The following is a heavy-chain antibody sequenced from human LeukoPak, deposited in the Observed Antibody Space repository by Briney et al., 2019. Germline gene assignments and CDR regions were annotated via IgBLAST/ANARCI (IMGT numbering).Heavy chain of an antibody. Sequence: GGSLRLSCAASGFTVSSNYMSWVRQAPGKGLEWVSVIYSCGSTYYADSVKGRFTISRDNSKNTLYLQMNSLRAEDTAVYYCAKGGLVHRFDPWGQGTLVTVSS. CDR3: AKGGLVHRFDP. CDR2: IYSCGST. V-gene: IGHV3-53*05. J-gene: IGHJ5*02. CDR1: GFTVSSNY.